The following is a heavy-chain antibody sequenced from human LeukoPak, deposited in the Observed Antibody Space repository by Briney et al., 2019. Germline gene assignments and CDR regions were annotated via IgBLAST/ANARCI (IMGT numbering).Heavy chain of an antibody. J-gene: IGHJ1*01. CDR3: AKSYDSSGYYVPSNFQH. CDR1: GFTFSSYA. V-gene: IGHV3-23*01. Sequence: PGGSLRLSCAASGFTFSSYAMNWVRQAPGKGLEWVSAISGSGGSTYYADSVKGRFTISRDNSKNTLYLQMNSQRAEDTALYYCAKSYDSSGYYVPSNFQHWGRGTLVTVSS. D-gene: IGHD3-22*01. CDR2: ISGSGGST.